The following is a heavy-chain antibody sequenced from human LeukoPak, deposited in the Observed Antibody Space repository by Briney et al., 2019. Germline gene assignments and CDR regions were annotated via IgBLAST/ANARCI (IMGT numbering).Heavy chain of an antibody. CDR3: ARYCPNGVCYRQAMDV. J-gene: IGHJ6*02. CDR2: IYPGDSDT. Sequence: GESLKISCKGSGYSFATYWIGWVRQMPGKGLEWMGFIYPGDSDTRYSPSFQGQVTISADKSISTAYLQWSSLKASDTAMYYCARYCPNGVCYRQAMDVWGQGTTVTVSS. V-gene: IGHV5-51*01. CDR1: GYSFATYW. D-gene: IGHD2-8*01.